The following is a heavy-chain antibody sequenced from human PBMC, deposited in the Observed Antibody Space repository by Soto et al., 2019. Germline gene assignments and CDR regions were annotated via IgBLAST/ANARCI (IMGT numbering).Heavy chain of an antibody. CDR1: GFTFYTDW. CDR3: AGEHWWRFEP. J-gene: IGHJ5*02. D-gene: IGHD2-8*02. CDR2: ITSDGSAK. Sequence: EVQLVESGGGLVQPGGSLRLSCAASGFTFYTDWMSWVRQAPGKGLEWVATITSDGSAKYYVDSVKGRFTISRDNARNSLYLQMNGLRAEDTAVYYCAGEHWWRFEPWGQGTLVTVSS. V-gene: IGHV3-7*01.